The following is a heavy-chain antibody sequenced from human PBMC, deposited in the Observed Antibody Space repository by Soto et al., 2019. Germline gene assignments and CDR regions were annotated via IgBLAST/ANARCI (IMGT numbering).Heavy chain of an antibody. CDR1: GFPFRSYS. CDR3: ARDDTLSITTFGVVIGGIDY. J-gene: IGHJ4*02. V-gene: IGHV3-30-3*01. D-gene: IGHD3-3*01. CDR2: ISYDGSNK. Sequence: TGGSLKLSCAAPGFPFRSYSFHWVPPGPGKGVGGVAVISYDGSNKYYADSVKGRFTISRDNSKNTLYLQMNSLRAEDTAVYYCARDDTLSITTFGVVIGGIDYWGQGTLVTVSS.